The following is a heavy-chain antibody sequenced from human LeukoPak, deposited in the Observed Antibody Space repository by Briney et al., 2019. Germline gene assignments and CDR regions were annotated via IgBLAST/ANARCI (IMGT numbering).Heavy chain of an antibody. Sequence: GGSLRLSCAASGFTFSSYSMNWVRQAPGKGLEWVSSISSSSSYIYYADSVKGRFTISRDNAKNSPYLQMNSLRAEDTAVYYCARAEMVRLGYYYGMDVWGQGTTVTVSS. D-gene: IGHD3-10*01. CDR1: GFTFSSYS. V-gene: IGHV3-21*01. CDR2: ISSSSSYI. J-gene: IGHJ6*02. CDR3: ARAEMVRLGYYYGMDV.